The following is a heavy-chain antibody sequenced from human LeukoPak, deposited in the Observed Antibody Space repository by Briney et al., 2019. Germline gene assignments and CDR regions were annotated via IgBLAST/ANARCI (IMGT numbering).Heavy chain of an antibody. J-gene: IGHJ5*02. CDR1: GFTFSSYS. CDR3: ARGGES. CDR2: IKQDGTEK. Sequence: QPGGSLRLSCAASGFTFSSYSMNWVRQAPGKGLEWVANIKQDGTEKYYVDSVKGRFTISRDNAKNSLYLQMNSLRAEDTAVYYCARGGESWGQGTLVTVSS. D-gene: IGHD3-16*01. V-gene: IGHV3-7*01.